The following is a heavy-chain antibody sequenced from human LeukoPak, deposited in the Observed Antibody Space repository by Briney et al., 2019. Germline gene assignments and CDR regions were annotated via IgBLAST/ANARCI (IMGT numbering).Heavy chain of an antibody. D-gene: IGHD2-2*01. Sequence: ASETLSLTCTVSGGSISSYYWSWIRQPPGKGLEWIGYIYYSGSTNYNPSLKSRVTISVDTSKNQFSLKLSSVTAADTAVYYCARAGRYCSSTSCYPDYWGQGTLVTVSS. V-gene: IGHV4-59*01. CDR2: IYYSGST. CDR3: ARAGRYCSSTSCYPDY. J-gene: IGHJ4*02. CDR1: GGSISSYY.